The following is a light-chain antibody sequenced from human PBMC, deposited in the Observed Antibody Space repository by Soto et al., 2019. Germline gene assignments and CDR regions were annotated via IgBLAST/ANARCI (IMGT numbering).Light chain of an antibody. CDR2: DAS. CDR3: QQYRTLPIP. Sequence: DIQLTQTPSALSVSVVDRGTITCQTSQDINTYLNWYQQKPGRAPKLLIYDASNLETGVASTFSGSGSGTHFTFTINSLQPEDVGTYYCQQYRTLPIPSAQRTRPEIK. CDR1: QDINTY. J-gene: IGKJ5*01. V-gene: IGKV1-33*01.